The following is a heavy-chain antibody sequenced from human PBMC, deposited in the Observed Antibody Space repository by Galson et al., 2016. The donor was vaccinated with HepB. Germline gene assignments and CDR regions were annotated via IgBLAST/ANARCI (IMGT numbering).Heavy chain of an antibody. CDR2: IYYSGST. CDR1: GGSISSSSYY. D-gene: IGHD3-3*01. J-gene: IGHJ4*02. Sequence: SETLSLTCTVSGGSISSSSYYWGWLRQPPGKGLDWIGSIYYSGSTYYNPSLKSRVTISVDTSKNQFSLKLSSVTAEDTAVYYCARLPLGSGFGMDYWGQGTLVTVSS. V-gene: IGHV4-39*01. CDR3: ARLPLGSGFGMDY.